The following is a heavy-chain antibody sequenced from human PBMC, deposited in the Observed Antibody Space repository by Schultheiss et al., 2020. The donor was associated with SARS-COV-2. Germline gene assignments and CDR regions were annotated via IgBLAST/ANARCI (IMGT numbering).Heavy chain of an antibody. J-gene: IGHJ6*04. CDR3: ARDAYYDSSGYYTGLADV. Sequence: SETLSLTCTVSGGSISSYYWSWIRQPAGKGLEWIGSIYHSGSTNYNPSLKSRVTISVDTSKNQFSLKLSSVTAADTAVYYCARDAYYDSSGYYTGLADVWGKGTTVTVSS. CDR1: GGSISSYY. CDR2: IYHSGST. V-gene: IGHV4-4*07. D-gene: IGHD3-22*01.